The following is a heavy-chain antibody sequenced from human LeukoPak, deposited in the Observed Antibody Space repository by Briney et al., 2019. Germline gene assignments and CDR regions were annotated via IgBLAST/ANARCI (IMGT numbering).Heavy chain of an antibody. V-gene: IGHV3-23*01. CDR2: ISGGGGNT. Sequence: GGSLRLSCAASGFTFTSYAMSWVGQAPGKGLEWASGISGGGGNTYYADSVKGRFTISRDNSKNTLYLQMNSLRAEDTAVYYCAPGRFLEWLSPPADYWGQGTLVTVSS. CDR3: APGRFLEWLSPPADY. J-gene: IGHJ4*02. CDR1: GFTFTSYA. D-gene: IGHD3-3*01.